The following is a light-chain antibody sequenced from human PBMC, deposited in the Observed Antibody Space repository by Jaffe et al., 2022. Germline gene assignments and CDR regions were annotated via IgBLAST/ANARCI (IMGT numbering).Light chain of an antibody. Sequence: QSALTQPASVSGSPGQSITISCTGTSSDIGAHNYVSWYQQHPGKAPKLIIYAVSNRPSGVSNRFSGSKSGNTASLTISGLQAEDEADYYCNSCTGTKIRVFGGGTKLTVL. CDR1: SSDIGAHNY. CDR2: AVS. V-gene: IGLV2-14*03. CDR3: NSCTGTKIRV. J-gene: IGLJ2*01.